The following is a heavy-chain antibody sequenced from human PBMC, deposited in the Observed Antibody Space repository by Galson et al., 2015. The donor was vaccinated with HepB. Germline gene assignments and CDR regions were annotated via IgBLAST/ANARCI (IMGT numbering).Heavy chain of an antibody. Sequence: SVKVSCKASGYTFTFYYMHWVRQAPGQGLEWMGIINPSGGSTNYAQKFQGRVTMTRDTSTSTVYMELSNLRSDDTAVYYCARGPVRGTAAAATPFEYWGQGTLVTVSS. CDR2: INPSGGST. CDR1: GYTFTFYY. J-gene: IGHJ4*02. D-gene: IGHD6-13*01. V-gene: IGHV1-46*01. CDR3: ARGPVRGTAAAATPFEY.